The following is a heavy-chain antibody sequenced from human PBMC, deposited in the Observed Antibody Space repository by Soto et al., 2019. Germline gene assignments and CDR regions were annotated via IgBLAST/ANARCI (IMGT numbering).Heavy chain of an antibody. Sequence: GGSLRLSCAASGITFSSYAMSWVRQAPGKGLEWVSAISDSGGSIYYADSVKGRFTISRDNSKNTLYLQMNSLRAEDSAVYYCAKAPGPLLRYFDYWGQGTLVTVSS. J-gene: IGHJ4*02. CDR1: GITFSSYA. D-gene: IGHD3-9*01. CDR3: AKAPGPLLRYFDY. CDR2: ISDSGGSI. V-gene: IGHV3-23*01.